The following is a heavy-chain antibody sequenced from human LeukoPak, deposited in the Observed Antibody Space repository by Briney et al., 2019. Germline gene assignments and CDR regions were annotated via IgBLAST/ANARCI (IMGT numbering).Heavy chain of an antibody. CDR1: GFTFSSYS. D-gene: IGHD5-24*01. Sequence: KPGGSLRLSCAASGFTFSSYSMNWVRQAPGKGLEWVSSISSSSSYIYYADSVKGRFTISRDNAKNSLYLQMNSLRAEDTAVYYCARVLRRERWLQLTGEGAFDIWGQGTMVTVSS. CDR3: ARVLRRERWLQLTGEGAFDI. CDR2: ISSSSSYI. V-gene: IGHV3-21*01. J-gene: IGHJ3*02.